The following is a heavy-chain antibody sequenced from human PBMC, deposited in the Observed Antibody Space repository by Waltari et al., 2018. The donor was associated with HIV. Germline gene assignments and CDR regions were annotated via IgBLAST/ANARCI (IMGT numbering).Heavy chain of an antibody. Sequence: QVQLQQSGPGLVKPSQTLSLTCAISGDSVSSNSADWNWIRQSPSRGLEWLGRTYYRSKWYNDYAGSVKGRITINPDTSKNQFSLQLNSVTPEDTAVYYCVRDWWKDAYYYSGMDVWGQGTTVTVSS. J-gene: IGHJ6*02. CDR3: VRDWWKDAYYYSGMDV. D-gene: IGHD1-1*01. V-gene: IGHV6-1*01. CDR2: TYYRSKWYN. CDR1: GDSVSSNSAD.